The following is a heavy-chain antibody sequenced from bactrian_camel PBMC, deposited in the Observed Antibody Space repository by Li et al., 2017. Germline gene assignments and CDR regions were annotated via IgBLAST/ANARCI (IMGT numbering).Heavy chain of an antibody. V-gene: IGHV3-2*01. J-gene: IGHJ4*01. D-gene: IGHD6*01. CDR3: AAGFAMLVRWLLVENEYTS. CDR2: IYVRSTVI. CDR1: GYTSSDFC. Sequence: HVQLVESGGGLVQPGGSLTLSCAVSGYTSSDFCLAWFRQGSGKEREPVATIYVRSTVINYNPSVKGRFTISHDNDQKTLYLQMDSLKPEDTARYYCAAGFAMLVRWLLVENEYTSWGQGTQVTVS.